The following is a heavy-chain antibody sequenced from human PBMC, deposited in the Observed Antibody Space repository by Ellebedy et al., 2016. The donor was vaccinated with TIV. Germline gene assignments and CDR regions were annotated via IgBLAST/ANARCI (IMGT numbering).Heavy chain of an antibody. D-gene: IGHD6-6*01. CDR2: INPNSGGT. Sequence: ASVKVSCXASGYTFTSYGISWVRQAPGQGLEWMGWINPNSGGTNYAQKFQGRVTMTRDTSISTAYMELNSLRAEDTAVYYCAKGSSSTFDYWGQGTLVTVSS. J-gene: IGHJ4*02. V-gene: IGHV1-2*02. CDR1: GYTFTSYG. CDR3: AKGSSSTFDY.